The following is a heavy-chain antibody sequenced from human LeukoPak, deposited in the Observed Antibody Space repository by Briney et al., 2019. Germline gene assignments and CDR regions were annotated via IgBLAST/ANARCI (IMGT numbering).Heavy chain of an antibody. CDR1: GGSISSYY. J-gene: IGHJ4*02. Sequence: SQTLSLTCTVAGGSISSYYWSSIRQPPGKGLEWLGYIYYSGSTNFNPSLKSRVTISVDTSKNQFSLKLRSVTAADTAVYYCARYAFYYGSGYFDYWGQGTLVTVSS. D-gene: IGHD3-10*01. CDR3: ARYAFYYGSGYFDY. CDR2: IYYSGST. V-gene: IGHV4-59*01.